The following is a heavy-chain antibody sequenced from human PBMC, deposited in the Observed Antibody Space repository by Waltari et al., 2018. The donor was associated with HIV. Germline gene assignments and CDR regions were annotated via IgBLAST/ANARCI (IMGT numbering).Heavy chain of an antibody. J-gene: IGHJ4*02. CDR3: ARDGNRGYGSGSYYVY. Sequence: EVQLVESGGGLVQPGGSLRLSCAASGFTFSSYSMNWVRQAPGKGLEWVSYISSSSSTIYYADSVKGRFTISRDNAKNSLYLQMNSLRAEDTAVYYCARDGNRGYGSGSYYVYWGQGTLVTVSS. D-gene: IGHD3-10*01. CDR1: GFTFSSYS. V-gene: IGHV3-48*01. CDR2: ISSSSSTI.